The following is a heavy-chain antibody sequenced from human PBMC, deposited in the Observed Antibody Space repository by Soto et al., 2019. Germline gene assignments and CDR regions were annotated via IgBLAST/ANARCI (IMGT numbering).Heavy chain of an antibody. CDR1: GFTFSSYA. CDR2: ISGSGGST. V-gene: IGHV3-23*01. Sequence: GGSLRLSCAASGFTFSSYAISWVRQAPGKGLEWVSAISGSGGSTYYADSVKGRFTISRDNSKNTLYLQMNSMRAEATAVYYCAKDRSSYGPFDYWGQGTLVTV. J-gene: IGHJ4*02. CDR3: AKDRSSYGPFDY. D-gene: IGHD5-18*01.